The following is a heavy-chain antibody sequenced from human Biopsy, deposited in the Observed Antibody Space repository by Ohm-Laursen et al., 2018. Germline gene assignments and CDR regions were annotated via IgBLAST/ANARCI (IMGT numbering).Heavy chain of an antibody. CDR1: GFIFTSYG. CDR3: ARDFFDSSGYFYYYNGVDL. J-gene: IGHJ6*02. CDR2: ISSSNDNT. V-gene: IGHV1-18*01. Sequence: SSVKVSCKASGFIFTSYGLSWVRQAPGQGLEWMGWISSSNDNTNYAQKFQGRVTMTADTSTSTAYMELRSLRSDDTAVYYCARDFFDSSGYFYYYNGVDLWGQGTTVTVSS. D-gene: IGHD3-22*01.